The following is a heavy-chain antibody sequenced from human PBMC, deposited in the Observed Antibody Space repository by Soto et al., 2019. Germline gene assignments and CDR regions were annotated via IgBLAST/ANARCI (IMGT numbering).Heavy chain of an antibody. J-gene: IGHJ4*02. V-gene: IGHV1-69*12. Sequence: QVQLVQSGAEVKKLGSSVKVSCKASGGTFSSYAISWVRQAPGQGLEWMGGIIPIFGTANYAQKFQGRVTITADESTSTAYMELSSLRSEDTAVYYCARESRYCSGGSCYFLPGIDYWGQGTLVTVSS. CDR3: ARESRYCSGGSCYFLPGIDY. CDR1: GGTFSSYA. CDR2: IIPIFGTA. D-gene: IGHD2-15*01.